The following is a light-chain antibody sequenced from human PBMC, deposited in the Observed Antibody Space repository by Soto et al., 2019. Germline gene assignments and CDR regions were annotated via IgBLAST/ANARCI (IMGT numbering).Light chain of an antibody. Sequence: DIQMTQSPSTLSASVGDRVTITCRASPSISRWLAWYQQKPGKAPKALIYDASTLRSGVPSRFSGAGSGTEFTLTISSLQPDDFATYYCQQYNTYSTFGQGTRLEIK. J-gene: IGKJ5*01. CDR3: QQYNTYST. CDR2: DAS. V-gene: IGKV1-5*01. CDR1: PSISRW.